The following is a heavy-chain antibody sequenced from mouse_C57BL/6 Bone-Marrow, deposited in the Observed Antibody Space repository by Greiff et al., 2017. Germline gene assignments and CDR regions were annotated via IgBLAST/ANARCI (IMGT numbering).Heavy chain of an antibody. Sequence: DVQLVESGGGLVQPGGSLSLSCAASGFTFTDYYMSWVRQPPGKALEWLGFIRNKANGYTTEYSASVKGRFTISRDNSQSILYLQMNALRAEDSATYDCARPLGSSYEGWYFDVWGTGTTVTVSS. J-gene: IGHJ1*03. D-gene: IGHD1-1*01. CDR3: ARPLGSSYEGWYFDV. V-gene: IGHV7-3*01. CDR2: IRNKANGYTT. CDR1: GFTFTDYY.